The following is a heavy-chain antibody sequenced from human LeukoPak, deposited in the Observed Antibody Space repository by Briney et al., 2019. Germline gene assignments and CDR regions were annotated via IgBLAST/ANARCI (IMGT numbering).Heavy chain of an antibody. D-gene: IGHD6-19*01. CDR1: DGSISTYY. V-gene: IGHV4-59*08. CDR3: ARGYSSGWYVFDF. CDR2: IYYSGST. Sequence: SETLYLTCTVSDGSISTYYWSWIRQPPGKGLEGIGYIYYSGSTNYNPSLKSRVTISVDTSKNQFSLKLSSVTAADTAVYYCARGYSSGWYVFDFWGQGTLVTVSS. J-gene: IGHJ4*02.